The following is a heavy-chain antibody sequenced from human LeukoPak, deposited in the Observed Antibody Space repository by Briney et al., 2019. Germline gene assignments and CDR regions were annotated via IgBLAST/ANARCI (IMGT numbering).Heavy chain of an antibody. Sequence: ASLKDSCKAPRYTPTSYGVCWVRQAPGEGVGWRGWICAYNGNTNYTQKLQGRVTMTTDTSTSTAYMELSSLRSDDPAVYYCARDILWFGDLAPDYWGQGTLVTVPS. CDR1: RYTPTSYG. CDR2: ICAYNGNT. CDR3: ARDILWFGDLAPDY. J-gene: IGHJ4*02. V-gene: IGHV1-18*04. D-gene: IGHD3-10*01.